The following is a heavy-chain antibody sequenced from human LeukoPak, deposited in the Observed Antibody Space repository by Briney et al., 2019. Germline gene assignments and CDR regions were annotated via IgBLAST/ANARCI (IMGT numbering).Heavy chain of an antibody. Sequence: QPGGSLRLSCAASGFTFSSYAMSWVRQAPGKGLEWVSAISGSGGSTYYADSVKGRFTISRDNSKNTLYLQMNSLRAEDTAVYYCAKDQDYYYGSGSPMDVWGQGTTVTVSS. CDR1: GFTFSSYA. CDR3: AKDQDYYYGSGSPMDV. CDR2: ISGSGGST. J-gene: IGHJ6*02. D-gene: IGHD3-10*01. V-gene: IGHV3-23*01.